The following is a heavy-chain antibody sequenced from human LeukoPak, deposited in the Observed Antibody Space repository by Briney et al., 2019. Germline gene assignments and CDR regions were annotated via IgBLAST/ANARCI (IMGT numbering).Heavy chain of an antibody. J-gene: IGHJ4*02. CDR3: ALRGAHDDRFDY. CDR2: IYPGDSDT. V-gene: IGHV5-51*01. Sequence: GESLKISCRGSGYSFNNYWIAWVRQMPGKGLEWMGIIYPGDSDTRYNPSFQGQVTITADKSISIAYLQWSSLKASDTAMYYCALRGAHDDRFDYWGQGTLVTVSS. CDR1: GYSFNNYW. D-gene: IGHD1-1*01.